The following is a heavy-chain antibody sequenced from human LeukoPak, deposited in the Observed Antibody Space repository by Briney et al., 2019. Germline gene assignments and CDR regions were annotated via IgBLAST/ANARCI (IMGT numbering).Heavy chain of an antibody. J-gene: IGHJ5*02. CDR1: GGSISSYY. CDR3: ARVGGSYYRYGNWFDP. V-gene: IGHV4-59*12. Sequence: SETLSLTCTVSGGSISSYYWSWIRQPPGKGLEWIGYIYYSGSTNYNPSLKSRVTISVDTSKNQFSLKLSSVTAADTAVYYCARVGGSYYRYGNWFDPWGQGTLVTVSS. D-gene: IGHD1-26*01. CDR2: IYYSGST.